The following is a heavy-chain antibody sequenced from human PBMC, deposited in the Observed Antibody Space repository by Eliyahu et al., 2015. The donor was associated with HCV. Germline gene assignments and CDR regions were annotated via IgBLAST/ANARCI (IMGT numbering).Heavy chain of an antibody. D-gene: IGHD1-26*01. Sequence: EVKKPGSSVNVSCKASVGTFXSYAISWVRQXPGQGLEWMGGXIPIXGTANXXQKFQGRVTITADEPPSXAYMEXSSLRSEDTAVYYCASPSGSYPYWGQGTLVTVSS. CDR3: ASPSGSYPY. CDR1: VGTFXSYA. J-gene: IGHJ4*02. CDR2: XIPIXGTA. V-gene: IGHV1-69*01.